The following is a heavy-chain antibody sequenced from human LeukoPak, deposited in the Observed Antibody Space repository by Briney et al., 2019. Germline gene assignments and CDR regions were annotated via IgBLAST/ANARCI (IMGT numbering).Heavy chain of an antibody. J-gene: IGHJ4*02. Sequence: PSQTLSLTCTVSGGSISSGGYYWSWIRQHPGKGLEWIGYIYYSGSTYYNPSLKSRVTISVDTSKNQFSLKLSSVTAADTAVYYCARVAVNSGSYDGVHLDYWGQGTLVTVSS. CDR2: IYYSGST. CDR3: ARVAVNSGSYDGVHLDY. V-gene: IGHV4-31*03. CDR1: GGSISSGGYY. D-gene: IGHD3-10*01.